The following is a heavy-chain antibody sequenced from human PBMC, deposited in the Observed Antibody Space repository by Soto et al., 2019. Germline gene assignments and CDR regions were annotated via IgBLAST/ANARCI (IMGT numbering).Heavy chain of an antibody. D-gene: IGHD6-6*01. V-gene: IGHV3-74*01. CDR3: ARGLAPYSSSAMGAFDI. J-gene: IGHJ3*02. Sequence: GGSLRLSCAASGFTLSSYWMHWVRQAPGKGLVWVSRINSDGSSTSYADSVKGRFTISRDNAKNTLYLQMNSLRAEDTAVYYCARGLAPYSSSAMGAFDIWGQGTMVTVSS. CDR1: GFTLSSYW. CDR2: INSDGSST.